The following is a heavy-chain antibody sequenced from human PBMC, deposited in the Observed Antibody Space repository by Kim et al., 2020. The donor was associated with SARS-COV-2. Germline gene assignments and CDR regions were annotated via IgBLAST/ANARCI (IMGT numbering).Heavy chain of an antibody. CDR2: ISGSGGST. J-gene: IGHJ2*01. D-gene: IGHD6-19*01. V-gene: IGHV3-23*01. CDR3: AKDLSVGLWLGYFDL. Sequence: GGSLRLSCAASGFTFSSYAMSWVRQAPGKGLEWVSAISGSGGSTYYADSVKGRFTISRDNSKNTLYLQMNSLRAEDTAVYYCAKDLSVGLWLGYFDLWGRGTLVTVSS. CDR1: GFTFSSYA.